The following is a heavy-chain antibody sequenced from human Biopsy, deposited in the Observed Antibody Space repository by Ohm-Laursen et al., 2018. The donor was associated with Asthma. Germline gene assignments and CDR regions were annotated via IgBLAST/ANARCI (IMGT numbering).Heavy chain of an antibody. CDR3: ARDLRSDNWNPWGMDV. J-gene: IGHJ6*02. CDR2: ISYDGSSI. V-gene: IGHV3-30-3*01. Sequence: SLRLSCAASRFTYEMHWVRQAPGKGLGWVAVISYDGSSIYYADSVKGRFTFSRDNSQNTLSLEMNSLRVEDTAVYYCARDLRSDNWNPWGMDVWGLGTTVTVAS. CDR1: RFTYE. D-gene: IGHD1-20*01.